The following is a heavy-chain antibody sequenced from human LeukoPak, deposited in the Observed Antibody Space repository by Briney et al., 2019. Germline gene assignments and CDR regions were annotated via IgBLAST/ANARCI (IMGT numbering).Heavy chain of an antibody. Sequence: GGSLRLSCAASGFTFSSYAMTWVRQAPGKGLEWVSAITGSGSSTYYADFVKGRFTISRDNSKNTIYVQMNSLRAEDTALYYCAKVRWELRGPFFDYWGQGTLVTVSS. D-gene: IGHD1-26*01. CDR3: AKVRWELRGPFFDY. V-gene: IGHV3-23*01. CDR1: GFTFSSYA. CDR2: ITGSGSST. J-gene: IGHJ4*02.